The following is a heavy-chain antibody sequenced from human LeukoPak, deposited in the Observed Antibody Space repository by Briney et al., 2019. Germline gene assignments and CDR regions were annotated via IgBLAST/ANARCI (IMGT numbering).Heavy chain of an antibody. V-gene: IGHV3-21*01. CDR3: ARHSGRIVSDAFDI. CDR2: ISSSSSYI. D-gene: IGHD5-12*01. CDR1: GFTSSSYS. Sequence: KPGGSLRLSCAASGFTSSSYSMNWVRQAPGKGLEWVSSISSSSSYIYYADSVKGRFTISRDNAKNSLYLQMNSLRAEDTAVYYCARHSGRIVSDAFDIWGQGTMVTVSS. J-gene: IGHJ3*02.